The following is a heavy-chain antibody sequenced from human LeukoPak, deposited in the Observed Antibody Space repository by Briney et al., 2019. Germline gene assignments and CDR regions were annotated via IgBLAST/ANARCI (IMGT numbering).Heavy chain of an antibody. CDR1: GGSISSGSYY. D-gene: IGHD3-22*01. CDR3: ARVSPHYYDISGPNDAFDV. V-gene: IGHV4-61*02. CDR2: IYTSGST. J-gene: IGHJ3*01. Sequence: SQTLSLTCTVSGGSISSGSYYWGWVRQPAGRGLEWLGRIYTSGSTNYNPSLKSRVTISVDTSKNQFSLKLSSVTSTDTAVYYCARVSPHYYDISGPNDAFDVWDQGTMVTVSS.